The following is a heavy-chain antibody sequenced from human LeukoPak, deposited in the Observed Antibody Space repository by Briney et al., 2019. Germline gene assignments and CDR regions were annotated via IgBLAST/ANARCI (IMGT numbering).Heavy chain of an antibody. CDR2: INHNGNVN. CDR3: ARDFCSSEACPFRDDAFDI. V-gene: IGHV3-7*01. Sequence: GGSLRLSCAASGFTFSSYWMNWARQAPGKGLEWVASINHNGNVNYYVDSVKGRFTISRDNAKNSLYLQMNSLRAEDTAVYYCARDFCSSEACPFRDDAFDIWGQGTKVTVSS. J-gene: IGHJ3*02. D-gene: IGHD2-2*01. CDR1: GFTFSSYW.